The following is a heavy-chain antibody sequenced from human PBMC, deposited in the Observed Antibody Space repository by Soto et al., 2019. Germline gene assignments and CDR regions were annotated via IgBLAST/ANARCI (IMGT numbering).Heavy chain of an antibody. J-gene: IGHJ4*02. CDR3: ARDLGYGLFDY. V-gene: IGHV3-66*01. CDR2: IYSAGSA. Sequence: GGSLRLSCAASGFTVSNYHMSWVRQAPGKGLEWISVIYSAGSADFADSVKGRFTISRDNSKNTLYLQMNSLRDEDTAVYYCARDLGYGLFDYWGQGTLVTVSS. CDR1: GFTVSNYH. D-gene: IGHD5-18*01.